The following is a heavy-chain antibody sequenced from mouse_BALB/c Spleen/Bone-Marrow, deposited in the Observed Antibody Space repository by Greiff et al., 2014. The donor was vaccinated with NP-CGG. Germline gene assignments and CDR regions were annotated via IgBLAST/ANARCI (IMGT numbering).Heavy chain of an antibody. CDR3: ARAITDAMDY. CDR2: INSGSGGT. V-gene: IGHV1-54*01. J-gene: IGHJ4*01. CDR1: GYAFTNYL. Sequence: VKVVESGAELVRPGTSVKVSCKGSGYAFTNYLIGWVKQRPGQGLEWIGVINSGSGGTKYNEKFKGKARLTADKPSSTAYMQLSSLTSDDSAVYFCARAITDAMDYWGQGTSVTVSS. D-gene: IGHD2-4*01.